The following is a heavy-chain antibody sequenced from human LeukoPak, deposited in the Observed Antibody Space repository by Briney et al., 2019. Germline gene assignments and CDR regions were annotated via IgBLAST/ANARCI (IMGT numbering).Heavy chain of an antibody. J-gene: IGHJ4*02. V-gene: IGHV1-2*02. Sequence: ASVKVSCKTCGYTLTDYYIHWMRQAPGQGLEWMGWINSNSGGTSYAQKFQGRVTLTRDTPTRTAFMELNRLTSDDTAVYYCARTSIAARRADFDYWGQGTVVTVSS. CDR1: GYTLTDYY. CDR3: ARTSIAARRADFDY. CDR2: INSNSGGT. D-gene: IGHD6-6*01.